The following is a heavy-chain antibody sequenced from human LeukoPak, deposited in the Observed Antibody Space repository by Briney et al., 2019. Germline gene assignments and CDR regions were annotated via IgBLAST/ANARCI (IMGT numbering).Heavy chain of an antibody. Sequence: GGSLRLSCAASGFTFSSYSMNWVRQAPGKGLEWVSSISSSSSYIYYADSVKGRFTISRDNAKNSLYLQMNSLRAEDTAVYYCGRESVVAPYIEGSDAFDIWGQGTMVTVSS. CDR3: GRESVVAPYIEGSDAFDI. J-gene: IGHJ3*02. V-gene: IGHV3-21*01. CDR1: GFTFSSYS. CDR2: ISSSSSYI. D-gene: IGHD5-12*01.